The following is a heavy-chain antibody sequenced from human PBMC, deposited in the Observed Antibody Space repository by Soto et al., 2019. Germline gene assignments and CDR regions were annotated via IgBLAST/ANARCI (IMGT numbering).Heavy chain of an antibody. D-gene: IGHD4-17*01. CDR3: ARVSYDYGYYSEVYWFDP. J-gene: IGHJ5*02. CDR2: IYYSGST. CDR1: GGSISIYY. V-gene: IGHV4-59*01. Sequence: ETLSLTCTVSGGSISIYYWSWIRQPPGKGLEWIGYIYYSGSTNYNPSLKRRVTISVDTSKDQFSLKLSSGTGADTAVYYCARVSYDYGYYSEVYWFDPWGQGTLVTVSS.